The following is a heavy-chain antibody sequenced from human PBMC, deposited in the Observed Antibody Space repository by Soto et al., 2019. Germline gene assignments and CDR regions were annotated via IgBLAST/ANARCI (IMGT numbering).Heavy chain of an antibody. CDR2: INAGNGNT. J-gene: IGHJ6*02. D-gene: IGHD2-21*01. CDR3: AREPIDYYYGMDV. Sequence: GASVKVSCKASGYIFINYAVHWVRQAPGQRLEWMGWINAGNGNTKYSQKFQGRVTITRDTSASTAYMELSSLRSEDTAVYYCAREPIDYYYGMDVWGQGTTVTVSS. CDR1: GYIFINYA. V-gene: IGHV1-3*01.